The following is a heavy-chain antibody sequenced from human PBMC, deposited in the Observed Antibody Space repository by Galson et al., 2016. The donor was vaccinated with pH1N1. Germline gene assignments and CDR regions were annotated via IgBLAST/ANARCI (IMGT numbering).Heavy chain of an antibody. CDR1: GYTFTTYG. Sequence: SVKVSCKASGYTFTTYGIHWVRQAPGQRLQWMGWINCGNGDTRYAERFQGRVTISRDTSTTTVYMDLTNLRPEDTAVFYCVKGGDFDQWGQGTLVTVSS. V-gene: IGHV1-3*01. CDR2: INCGNGDT. CDR3: VKGGDFDQ. J-gene: IGHJ4*02. D-gene: IGHD4-17*01.